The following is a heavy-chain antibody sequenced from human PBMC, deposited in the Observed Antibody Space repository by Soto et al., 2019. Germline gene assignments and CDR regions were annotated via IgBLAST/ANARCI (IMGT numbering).Heavy chain of an antibody. CDR1: GGSVNGYY. D-gene: IGHD3-3*01. J-gene: IGHJ5*02. CDR3: ATRITVFGLLIPPFDP. CDR2: INHTGGT. Sequence: SETLSLTCAVYGGSVNGYYWNWIRQPPGKGLEWIGGINHTGGTHYNPSLKSRVTMSVDTSKNQFSLRLSSVTAADTAIYYCATRITVFGLLIPPFDPWGQGTQVTVSS. V-gene: IGHV4-34*01.